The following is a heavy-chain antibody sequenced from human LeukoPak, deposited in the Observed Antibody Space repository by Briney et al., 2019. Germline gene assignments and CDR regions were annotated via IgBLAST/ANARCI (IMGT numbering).Heavy chain of an antibody. D-gene: IGHD1-26*01. CDR2: ISLAGRT. CDR3: SRESGPFCPFGH. Sequence: SETLSLTRGVSGGSITTTNYWSWVRQPPGGGLEWIGEISLAGRTRYNPSLQSRVHISIDESKNHLYLNLASVTAADTAVYYCSRESGPFCPFGHWGQGTLVAVTS. J-gene: IGHJ4*02. V-gene: IGHV4-4*02. CDR1: GGSITTTNY.